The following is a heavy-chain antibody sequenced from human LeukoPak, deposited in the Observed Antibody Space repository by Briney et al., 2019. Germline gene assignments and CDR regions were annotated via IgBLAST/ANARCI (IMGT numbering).Heavy chain of an antibody. D-gene: IGHD6-19*01. CDR1: EFSVGSNY. V-gene: IGHV3-66*01. Sequence: PGGSLRLSCAASEFSVGSNYMTWVRQAPGKGLEWVSLIYSGGSTYYADSVKGRFTISRDNAKNSLYLQMNSLRAEDTAVYYCARDVRAVAGPLDYWGQGTLVTVSS. CDR3: ARDVRAVAGPLDY. CDR2: IYSGGST. J-gene: IGHJ4*02.